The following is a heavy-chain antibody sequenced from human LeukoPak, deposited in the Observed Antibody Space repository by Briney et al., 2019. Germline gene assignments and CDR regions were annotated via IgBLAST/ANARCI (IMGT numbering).Heavy chain of an antibody. D-gene: IGHD2-2*01. J-gene: IGHJ4*02. V-gene: IGHV1-18*01. CDR2: ISAYNGNT. CDR3: ARDEDGHCSSTSCLKFDY. Sequence: ASVKVSCKASGYTFTSYGISWVRQAPGQGLEWMGWISAYNGNTNYAQKLQGRVTMTTDTSTSTAYMELRSLRSDDTAVYYCARDEDGHCSSTSCLKFDYWGQGTLVTVSS. CDR1: GYTFTSYG.